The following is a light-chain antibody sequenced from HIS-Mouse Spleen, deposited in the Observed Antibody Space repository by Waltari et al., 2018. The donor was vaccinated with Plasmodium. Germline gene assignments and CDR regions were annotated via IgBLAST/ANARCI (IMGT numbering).Light chain of an antibody. CDR2: DAS. CDR1: QDISIS. J-gene: IGKJ3*01. V-gene: IGKV1-33*01. CDR3: QQYDNLPPLFT. Sequence: DIQMTQSPSSLSASVGDRATIPCQAIQDISISLNWYQQKPGKAPKLLIYDASNLETGVPSRFSGSGSGTDFTFTISSLQPEDIATYYCQQYDNLPPLFTFGPGTKVDIK.